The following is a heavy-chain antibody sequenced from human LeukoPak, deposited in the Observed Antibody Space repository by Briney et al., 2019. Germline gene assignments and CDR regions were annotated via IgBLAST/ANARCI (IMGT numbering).Heavy chain of an antibody. CDR2: IYYSGST. CDR1: GGSISSGGYY. D-gene: IGHD5-12*01. J-gene: IGHJ4*02. CDR3: ARGKWLRLFAAGLLDY. V-gene: IGHV4-30-4*08. Sequence: SSETLSLTCTVSGGSISSGGYYWSWIRQHPGKGLEWIGYIYYSGSTYYNPSLKSRVTISVDTSKNQFSLKLSSVTAADTAVYYCARGKWLRLFAAGLLDYWGQGTLVTVSS.